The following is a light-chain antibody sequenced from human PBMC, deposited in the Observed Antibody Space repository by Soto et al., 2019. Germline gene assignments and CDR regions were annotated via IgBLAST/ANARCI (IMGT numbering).Light chain of an antibody. Sequence: QSVLTQPPSVSDAPRQRVTISCSGSSSNIGKNVVNWYQQLPGKAPKLVIYYDDLLPSGVSDRFSGSKSGTSASLAISGLQSEDEADYYCAAWDDGLNGVVFGGGTKVTVL. J-gene: IGLJ2*01. V-gene: IGLV1-36*01. CDR3: AAWDDGLNGVV. CDR1: SSNIGKNV. CDR2: YDD.